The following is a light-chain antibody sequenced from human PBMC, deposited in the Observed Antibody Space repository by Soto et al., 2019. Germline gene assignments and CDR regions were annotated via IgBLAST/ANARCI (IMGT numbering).Light chain of an antibody. Sequence: EIVLTQSPATLSLSPGERATLSCRTSQSVSSYFAWYQQKPGRAPRLLIYDASNRATGIPARFIGSGSGTDFTLTISSLEPEDFAVYYCQKRSNWQITFGQGTRLEIK. J-gene: IGKJ5*01. CDR2: DAS. CDR1: QSVSSY. CDR3: QKRSNWQIT. V-gene: IGKV3-11*01.